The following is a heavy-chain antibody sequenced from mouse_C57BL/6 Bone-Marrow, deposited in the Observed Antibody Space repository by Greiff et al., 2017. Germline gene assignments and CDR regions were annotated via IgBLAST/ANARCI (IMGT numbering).Heavy chain of an antibody. D-gene: IGHD2-5*01. CDR2: IDPSDSYT. J-gene: IGHJ4*01. V-gene: IGHV1-50*01. CDR1: GYTFTSYW. Sequence: VQLQQPGAELVKPGASVKLSCKASGYTFTSYWMQWVKQRPGQGLEWIGEIDPSDSYTNYNQKFKGKATLTVDTSSSTAYMQLSSLTSEDSAVYYCAIYSNYAYAMDYWGQGTSVTVSS. CDR3: AIYSNYAYAMDY.